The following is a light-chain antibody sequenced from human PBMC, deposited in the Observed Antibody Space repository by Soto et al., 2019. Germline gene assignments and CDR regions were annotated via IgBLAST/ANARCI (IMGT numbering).Light chain of an antibody. CDR3: QQTYSTPT. V-gene: IGKV1-39*01. CDR2: DAS. CDR1: QSISSW. J-gene: IGKJ1*01. Sequence: IQMTQSPSSLSASVRDRITISRRASQSISSWLAWYQQKPGKAPKLLIYDASSLESGVPSRFSGSGSGTDYTLTISGLRPEDFATYFCQQTYSTPTFGPGTKVDIK.